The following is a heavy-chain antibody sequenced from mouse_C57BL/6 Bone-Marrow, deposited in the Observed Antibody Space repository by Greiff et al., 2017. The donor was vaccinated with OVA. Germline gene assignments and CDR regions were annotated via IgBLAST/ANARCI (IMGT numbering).Heavy chain of an antibody. CDR1: GYTFTDYY. CDR2: INPYNGGT. V-gene: IGHV1-19*01. J-gene: IGHJ3*01. CDR3: APYYGSSYIAY. Sequence: DVKLQESGPVLVKPGASVKMSCKASGYTFTDYYMNWVKQSHGKSLEWIGVINPYNGGTSYNQKFKGKATLTVDKSSSTAYMELNSLTSEDSAVYYCAPYYGSSYIAYWGQGTLVTVSA. D-gene: IGHD1-1*01.